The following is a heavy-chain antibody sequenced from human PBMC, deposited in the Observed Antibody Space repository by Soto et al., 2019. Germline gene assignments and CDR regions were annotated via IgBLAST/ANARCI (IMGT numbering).Heavy chain of an antibody. V-gene: IGHV4-31*03. D-gene: IGHD1-1*01. CDR3: AGEQGPHWKSARFYYRVDV. J-gene: IGHJ6*02. CDR1: GGSISRGGDY. Sequence: QVQLQESGPGLVKPSQTLSLTCTVSGGSISRGGDYWSWIRQHPGKGLEWIGYIYYSGTTYYNPSHHIRASLSVDTSKNQFSLKLTSVTAAGTAVYYAAGEQGPHWKSARFYYRVDVWGQGITVTVSS. CDR2: IYYSGTT.